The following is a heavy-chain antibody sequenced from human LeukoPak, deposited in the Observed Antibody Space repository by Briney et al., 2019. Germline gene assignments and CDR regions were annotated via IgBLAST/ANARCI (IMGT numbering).Heavy chain of an antibody. Sequence: GGSLRLSCAASGFTFSSYAMSWVRQAPGKGLEWVSAIGGSGGSTYYADSVKGRFTISRDNSKNTLYLQMNSLRAEDTAVYYCAKVEEERYYYDSSGYYYLDYWGQGTLVTVSS. CDR1: GFTFSSYA. J-gene: IGHJ4*02. CDR2: IGGSGGST. CDR3: AKVEEERYYYDSSGYYYLDY. V-gene: IGHV3-23*01. D-gene: IGHD3-22*01.